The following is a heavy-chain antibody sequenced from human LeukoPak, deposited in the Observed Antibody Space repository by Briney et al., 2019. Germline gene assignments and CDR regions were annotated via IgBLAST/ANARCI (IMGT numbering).Heavy chain of an antibody. CDR2: MYYSGST. J-gene: IGHJ6*02. CDR1: GGSISSYY. V-gene: IGHV4-59*01. D-gene: IGHD1-14*01. CDR3: ARDKVTSGGMDV. Sequence: SETLSLTCTVSGGSISSYYWSWIRQPPGKGLEWIGYMYYSGSTNYNPSLKSRVTISKDMSKNQFSLKLSSVTAADTAVYYCARDKVTSGGMDVWGQGTTVTVSS.